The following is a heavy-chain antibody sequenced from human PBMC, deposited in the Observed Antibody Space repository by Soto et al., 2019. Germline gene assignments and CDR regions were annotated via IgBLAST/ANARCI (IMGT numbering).Heavy chain of an antibody. Sequence: GGSLRLSCAASGFTFSSYGMHWVRQAPGKGLEWVAVISYDGSNKYYADSVKGRFTISRDNSKNTLYLRMNSLRAEDTAVYYCAKGTFGSKEDYYYYGMDVWGQGTTVTVSS. CDR2: ISYDGSNK. V-gene: IGHV3-30*18. CDR3: AKGTFGSKEDYYYYGMDV. CDR1: GFTFSSYG. J-gene: IGHJ6*02. D-gene: IGHD3-10*01.